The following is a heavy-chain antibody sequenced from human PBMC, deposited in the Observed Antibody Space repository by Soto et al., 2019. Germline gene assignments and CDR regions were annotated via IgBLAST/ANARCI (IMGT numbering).Heavy chain of an antibody. J-gene: IGHJ3*02. V-gene: IGHV3-9*01. CDR2: ISWNSGSI. CDR1: GFTFSNYA. Sequence: GGSLRLSCAASGFTFSNYAMHWVRQAPGKGLEWVSGISWNSGSIGYADSVKGRFTISRDNAKNSLYLQMNSLRAEDTALYYCAKDLFNVRGAFDIWGQGTMVTVSS. D-gene: IGHD3-3*01. CDR3: AKDLFNVRGAFDI.